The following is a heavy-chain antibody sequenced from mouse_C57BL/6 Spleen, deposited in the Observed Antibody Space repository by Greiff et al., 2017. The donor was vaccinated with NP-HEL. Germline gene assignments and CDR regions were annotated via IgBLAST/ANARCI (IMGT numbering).Heavy chain of an antibody. D-gene: IGHD2-12*01. J-gene: IGHJ2*01. V-gene: IGHV14-2*01. CDR3: ARGAYDMDY. CDR2: IDPEDGET. Sequence: EVQLQQPGTELVKPGASVKLSCKASGYTFTSYWMHWVKQRPGQGLEWIGRIDPEDGETKYAPNFQGKATITADTSSNTAYLQLSSLTSEDTAVYYCARGAYDMDYRGPGTTLTVSS. CDR1: GYTFTSYW.